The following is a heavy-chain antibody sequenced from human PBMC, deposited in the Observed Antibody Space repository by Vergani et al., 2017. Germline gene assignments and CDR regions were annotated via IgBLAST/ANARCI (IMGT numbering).Heavy chain of an antibody. J-gene: IGHJ4*02. Sequence: QVQLVESGGGLVKPGGSLRLSCAASGFTFSDYHMSWIRQAPGKGLEWVSYISSSGSTIYYADSVKGRFTISRDNAKNSLYLQMNSLRAEDTAVYYCARDSSLKGYWSSTSCYNEFDYWGQGTLVTVSS. D-gene: IGHD2-2*02. CDR2: ISSSGSTI. CDR1: GFTFSDYH. CDR3: ARDSSLKGYWSSTSCYNEFDY. V-gene: IGHV3-11*01.